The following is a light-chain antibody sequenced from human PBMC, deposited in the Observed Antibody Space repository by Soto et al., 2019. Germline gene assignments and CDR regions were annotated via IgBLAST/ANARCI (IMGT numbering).Light chain of an antibody. Sequence: DIQMTQSPSTLSASVGDTVTITCRASQSVSRWLNWYQQNAGKAPRLLIYEASNLEIGVPSRFSGSGSGTEFILTINSLQPDDSAIYYWQQFNSKVWTFGQGTKVEI. CDR1: QSVSRW. CDR2: EAS. V-gene: IGKV1-5*01. CDR3: QQFNSKVWT. J-gene: IGKJ1*01.